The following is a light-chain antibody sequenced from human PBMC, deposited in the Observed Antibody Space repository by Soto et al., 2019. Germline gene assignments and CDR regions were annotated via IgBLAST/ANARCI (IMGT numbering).Light chain of an antibody. V-gene: IGKV3-11*01. CDR3: LQRHIWPWT. J-gene: IGKJ1*01. Sequence: EVVLTQSPATLSLSPGERATLSCRASQSVSNYLAWYQHKPGQAPRLLIYVASNRATAIPARFSGSGSGTDFAITISRLVREACAVSYWLQRHIWPWTPGPGTNVEIK. CDR2: VAS. CDR1: QSVSNY.